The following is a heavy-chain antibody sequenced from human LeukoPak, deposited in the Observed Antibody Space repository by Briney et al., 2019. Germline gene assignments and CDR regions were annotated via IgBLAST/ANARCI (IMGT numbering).Heavy chain of an antibody. CDR2: IYYSGST. D-gene: IGHD5-12*01. V-gene: IGHV4-59*01. Sequence: KSSETLSLTCTVSGGSISNYYWSWIRQPPGKGLEWIGCIYYSGSTNYNPSLKSRVTISVDTSKNQFSLKLSSVTAADTAVYYCARERGGYDVRGFFDPWGQGTLVTVSS. J-gene: IGHJ5*02. CDR1: GGSISNYY. CDR3: ARERGGYDVRGFFDP.